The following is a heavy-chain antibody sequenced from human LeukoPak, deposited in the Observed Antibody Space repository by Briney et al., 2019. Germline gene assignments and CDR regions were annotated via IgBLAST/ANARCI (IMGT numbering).Heavy chain of an antibody. CDR2: MNPNSGNT. J-gene: IGHJ4*02. Sequence: ASVKVSCKASGDTFSSYGINWVRQATGQGLEWMGWMNPNSGNTGYAQKFQGRVTITRNTSISTAYMELSSLRSEDTAVYYCARGRARPMASGTLNYWGQGTLVTVSS. D-gene: IGHD3-10*01. V-gene: IGHV1-8*03. CDR3: ARGRARPMASGTLNY. CDR1: GDTFSSYG.